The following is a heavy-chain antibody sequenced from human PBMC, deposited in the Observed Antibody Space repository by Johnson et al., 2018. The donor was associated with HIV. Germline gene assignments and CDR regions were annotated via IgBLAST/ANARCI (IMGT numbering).Heavy chain of an antibody. CDR1: GFTFRDYY. D-gene: IGHD3-22*01. CDR3: AKEYLGRWAHDYYDSSGSDDAFDI. V-gene: IGHV3-11*04. CDR2: ISSSGSSI. Sequence: QVQLVESGGSLVKPGGSLRLSCAASGFTFRDYYMSWIRQAPGKGLEWVAYISSSGSSISYADSVKGRFTISRDNSKNMLYLQMNSLRAEDTAVYYCAKEYLGRWAHDYYDSSGSDDAFDIWGQGTMVTVS. J-gene: IGHJ3*02.